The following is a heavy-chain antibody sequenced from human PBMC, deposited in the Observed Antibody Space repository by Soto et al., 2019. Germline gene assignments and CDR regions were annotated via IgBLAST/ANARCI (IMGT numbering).Heavy chain of an antibody. J-gene: IGHJ6*02. CDR1: GGSISSSSYY. V-gene: IGHV4-39*01. CDR2: IYYSGST. Sequence: SETLSLTCTVSGGSISSSSYYWGWIRQPPGKGLEWIGSIYYSGSTYYNPSLKSRVTISVDTSKNQFSLKLSSVTAADTAVYYCARLPGLVGATWPYYYYYGMDVWGQGTTVTVSS. D-gene: IGHD1-26*01. CDR3: ARLPGLVGATWPYYYYYGMDV.